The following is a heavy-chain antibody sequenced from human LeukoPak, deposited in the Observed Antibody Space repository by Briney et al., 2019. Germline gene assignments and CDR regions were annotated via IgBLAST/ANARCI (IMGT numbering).Heavy chain of an antibody. CDR1: GYTFPSYY. Sequence: ASVKVSCKTSGYTFPSYYIHWVRQAPGQGLEWMGIINPSGGSTSYAQKFQGRVTMTRDTSTSTVYMYLSSLRSEDTAVYYCARDSLYGVVDYWGQGTLVTVSS. V-gene: IGHV1-46*01. J-gene: IGHJ4*02. CDR2: INPSGGST. D-gene: IGHD4-17*01. CDR3: ARDSLYGVVDY.